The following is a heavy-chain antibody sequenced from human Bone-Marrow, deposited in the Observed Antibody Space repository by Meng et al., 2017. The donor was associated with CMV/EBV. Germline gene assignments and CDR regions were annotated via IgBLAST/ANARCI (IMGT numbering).Heavy chain of an antibody. CDR3: ARDVGGAAPNGSGWYRIRKNQYNWFDT. CDR2: IYTSGST. D-gene: IGHD6-19*01. CDR1: GGSISSCY. J-gene: IGHJ5*02. V-gene: IGHV4-4*07. Sequence: QVQLQESGPGLVKPSETLSLTRAVSGGSISSCYWSWVRRPAGKGLEWIGRIYTSGSTNYNPSLKSRVTMSVDTSKNQFSLKLSSVTAADTAVYYCARDVGGAAPNGSGWYRIRKNQYNWFDTWGQGTLVTVSS.